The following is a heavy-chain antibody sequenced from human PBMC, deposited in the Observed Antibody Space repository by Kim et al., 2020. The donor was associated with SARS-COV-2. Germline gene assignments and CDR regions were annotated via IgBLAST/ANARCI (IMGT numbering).Heavy chain of an antibody. Sequence: AASVKSRFTISGDKSKNARYLQMSGLRAEDTAVYYCARDRLVGATSYGMDVWGQGTTVTVSS. V-gene: IGHV3-30*07. CDR3: ARDRLVGATSYGMDV. J-gene: IGHJ6*02. D-gene: IGHD1-26*01.